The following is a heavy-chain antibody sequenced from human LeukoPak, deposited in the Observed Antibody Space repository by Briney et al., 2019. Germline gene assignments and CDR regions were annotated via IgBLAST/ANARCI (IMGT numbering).Heavy chain of an antibody. D-gene: IGHD1-26*01. V-gene: IGHV3-23*01. CDR3: TTWVGAHFDF. J-gene: IGHJ4*02. Sequence: GESLRLSCAASGFTFSHYAMHWVRQAPRKGLEWVPTIDGPTFRTHYADSVMGRFTISRDNSKNTLYLQMSSLIAEDTAVYFCTTWVGAHFDFWGQGTLVTVSS. CDR2: IDGPTFRT. CDR1: GFTFSHYA.